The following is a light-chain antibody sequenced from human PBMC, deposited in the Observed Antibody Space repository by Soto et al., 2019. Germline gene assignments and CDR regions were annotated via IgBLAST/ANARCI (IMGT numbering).Light chain of an antibody. Sequence: EIVLTQSPGTLSLSPGERATLSCRASQSVSSSYLAWYQQKPGQAPRLLIYRASSRATGIPDRFSGSGSGTDFTLTISRLEPEDFAVYYCQQYGSSLLFTFGPGTKVDIK. CDR2: RAS. CDR3: QQYGSSLLFT. CDR1: QSVSSSY. V-gene: IGKV3-20*01. J-gene: IGKJ3*01.